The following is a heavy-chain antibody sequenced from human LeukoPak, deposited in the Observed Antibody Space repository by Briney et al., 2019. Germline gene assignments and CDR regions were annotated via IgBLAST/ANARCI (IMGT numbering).Heavy chain of an antibody. CDR2: INHSGST. CDR3: ASDNGATPPYYFDY. CDR1: GGSFSGYY. Sequence: SETLSLTCAVYGGSFSGYYWSWIRQPPGKGLEWIGEINHSGSTNYNPSLKSRVTISVDTSKNQFSLKLSSVTAADTAVYYCASDNGATPPYYFDYWGQGTLVTVSS. V-gene: IGHV4-34*01. D-gene: IGHD1-26*01. J-gene: IGHJ4*02.